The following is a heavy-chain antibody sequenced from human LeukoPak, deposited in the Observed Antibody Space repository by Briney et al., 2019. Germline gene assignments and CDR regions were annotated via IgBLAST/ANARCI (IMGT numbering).Heavy chain of an antibody. V-gene: IGHV4-34*01. CDR1: GGSFSGYY. CDR2: INHSGNT. Sequence: SETLSLTCAVYGGSFSGYYWSWICQPLGKGLEWIGEINHSGNTNYNPSLNSRVTISVHTSNNQFPLKLSSVTAAATAVYYCARGPKSSSFDYWGQGALVTVSS. J-gene: IGHJ4*02. CDR3: ARGPKSSSFDY. D-gene: IGHD6-6*01.